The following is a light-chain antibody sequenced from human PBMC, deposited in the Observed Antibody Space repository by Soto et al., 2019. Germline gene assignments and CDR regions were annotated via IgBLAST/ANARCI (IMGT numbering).Light chain of an antibody. V-gene: IGKV1-6*01. J-gene: IGKJ1*01. Sequence: AIQMTQSPSSLSASVGDRVTITCRASQGIRNDLGWYQQKPGKAPKLLIYAASSLQSGVPSRFSGSGSGTDFTLAIISLQPEDFATYYCLQDYIYPWTFGQGTKVEIK. CDR2: AAS. CDR3: LQDYIYPWT. CDR1: QGIRND.